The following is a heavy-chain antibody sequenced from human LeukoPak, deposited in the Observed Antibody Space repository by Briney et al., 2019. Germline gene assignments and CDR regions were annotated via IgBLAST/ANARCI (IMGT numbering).Heavy chain of an antibody. V-gene: IGHV1-69*05. J-gene: IGHJ5*02. CDR3: AREGITMVRGVILGWFDP. CDR2: IIPIFGTA. CDR1: GYTFTSYG. D-gene: IGHD3-10*01. Sequence: SVKVSCKASGYTFTSYGISWVRQAPGQGLEWMGGIIPIFGTANYAQKFQGRVTITTDESTSTAYMELSSLRSEDTAVYYCAREGITMVRGVILGWFDPWGQGTLVTVSS.